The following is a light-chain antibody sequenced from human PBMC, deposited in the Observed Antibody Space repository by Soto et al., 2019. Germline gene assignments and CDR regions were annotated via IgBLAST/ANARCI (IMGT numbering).Light chain of an antibody. V-gene: IGKV3-20*01. CDR1: QSVSSSY. CDR2: GAS. J-gene: IGKJ4*01. CDR3: QQYDSSPLT. Sequence: EIVLTQSPGTLSLSPGERATLSCRASQSVSSSYLAWYQQKPGQAPRLLIYGASSRATGIPDRFSASGSGTDFTLTISRLEPEDFAMYYCQQYDSSPLTFGGGTKVEIK.